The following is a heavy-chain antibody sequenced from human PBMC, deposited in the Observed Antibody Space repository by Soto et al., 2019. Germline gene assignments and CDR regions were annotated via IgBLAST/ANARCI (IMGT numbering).Heavy chain of an antibody. V-gene: IGHV4-34*01. D-gene: IGHD3-10*01. CDR3: ARGRYYYGSGKAPDYYYGMDV. Sequence: SETLSLTCAVYGGSFSGYYWSWIRQPPGKGLEWIGEINHSGSTNYNPSLKSRVTISVDTSKNQFSLKLSSVTAADTAVYYCARGRYYYGSGKAPDYYYGMDVWGQGTTVTVSS. CDR1: GGSFSGYY. CDR2: INHSGST. J-gene: IGHJ6*02.